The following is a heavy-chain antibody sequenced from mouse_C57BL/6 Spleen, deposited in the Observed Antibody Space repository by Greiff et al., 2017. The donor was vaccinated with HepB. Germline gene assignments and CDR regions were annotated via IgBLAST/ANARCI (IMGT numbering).Heavy chain of an antibody. V-gene: IGHV5-12*01. CDR1: GFTFSDYY. CDR2: ISNGGGST. Sequence: EVQVVESGGGLVQPGGSLKLSCAASGFTFSDYYMYWVRQTPEKRLEWVAYISNGGGSTYYPDTVKGRFTISRDNAKNTLYLQMSRLKSEDTAMYYCARRGPLYDYDWFAYWGQGTLVTVSA. J-gene: IGHJ3*01. CDR3: ARRGPLYDYDWFAY. D-gene: IGHD2-4*01.